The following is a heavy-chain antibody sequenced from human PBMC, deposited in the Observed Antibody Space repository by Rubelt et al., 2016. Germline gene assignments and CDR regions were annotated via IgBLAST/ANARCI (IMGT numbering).Heavy chain of an antibody. CDR1: GGTFSSYA. D-gene: IGHD4-11*01. CDR3: ARSMTTVTPGDY. V-gene: IGHV1-46*01. Sequence: QVQLVQSGAEVKKPGSSVKVSCKASGGTFSSYAISWVRQAPGQGLAWMGIINPSGGRTGYAEKVKGRVTMCRDTSTSTVYMELSSLRSEDTAVYYCARSMTTVTPGDYWGQGTLVTVSS. CDR2: INPSGGRT. J-gene: IGHJ4*02.